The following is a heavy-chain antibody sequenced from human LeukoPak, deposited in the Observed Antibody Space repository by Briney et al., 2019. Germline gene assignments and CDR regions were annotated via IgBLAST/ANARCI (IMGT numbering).Heavy chain of an antibody. CDR1: GGSLSSADSY. D-gene: IGHD5-12*01. Sequence: SQTLSLTCTVSGGSLSSADSYWSWIRQPPGKGLEWIGYIFYSGNSYYNPSLKSRLTISVDTSKNQFSLKLSSVTAADTAMYYYARLGYNDYVNYWGQGTLVTVSS. J-gene: IGHJ4*02. V-gene: IGHV4-30-4*01. CDR2: IFYSGNS. CDR3: ARLGYNDYVNY.